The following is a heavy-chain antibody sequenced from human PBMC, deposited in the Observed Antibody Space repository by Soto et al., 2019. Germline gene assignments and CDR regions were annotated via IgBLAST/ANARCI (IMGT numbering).Heavy chain of an antibody. Sequence: QVQLVQSGAEEKKPGASVKVSCKASGYTFTSYAMHWVRQAPGQRLEWMGWINAGNGNTKYSQKFQGRVTITRDTSARTPYMELSSQRTEDTLEYYCARSVVRVTALDYWGQGTLVTVSS. CDR2: INAGNGNT. V-gene: IGHV1-3*05. D-gene: IGHD2-21*02. CDR3: ARSVVRVTALDY. J-gene: IGHJ4*02. CDR1: GYTFTSYA.